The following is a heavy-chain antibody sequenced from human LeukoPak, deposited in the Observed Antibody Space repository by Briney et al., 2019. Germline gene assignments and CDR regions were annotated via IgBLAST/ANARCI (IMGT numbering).Heavy chain of an antibody. D-gene: IGHD4-17*01. V-gene: IGHV3-66*01. CDR3: AKEIYGDSTGGRFQH. CDR1: GFTFSLTY. CDR2: IYSGGDT. J-gene: IGHJ1*01. Sequence: GGSLRLSCAASGFTFSLTYMAWVRQAPGKGLEWVSVIYSGGDTYYYADSVKGRFTIARDNSKNTLYLQMNSLRAEDTAVYYCAKEIYGDSTGGRFQHWGQGTLVTVSS.